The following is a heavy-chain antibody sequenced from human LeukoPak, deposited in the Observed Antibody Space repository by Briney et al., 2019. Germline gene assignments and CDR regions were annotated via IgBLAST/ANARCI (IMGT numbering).Heavy chain of an antibody. Sequence: SETLSLTCAVYGGSFSGYYWSWIRQPPGKGLEWIGEINHSGSTNYNPSLKSRVTISVDTSKNQFSLKLSSVTAADTAVYYCARGGVTAFDYWGQETLVTVSS. D-gene: IGHD2-21*02. CDR2: INHSGST. V-gene: IGHV4-34*01. CDR1: GGSFSGYY. J-gene: IGHJ4*02. CDR3: ARGGVTAFDY.